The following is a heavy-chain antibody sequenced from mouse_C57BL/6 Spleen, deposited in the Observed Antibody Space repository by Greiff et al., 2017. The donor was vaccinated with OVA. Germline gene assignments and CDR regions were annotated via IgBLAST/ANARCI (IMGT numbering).Heavy chain of an antibody. CDR3: ARGRYGSGGNFDY. Sequence: VKVVESGPELVKPGASVKISCKASGYAFSSSWMNWVKQRPGKGLEWIGRIYPGDGDTNYNGKFKGKATLTADKSSSTAYMQLSSLTSEDSAVYFCARGRYGSGGNFDYWGQGTTLTVSS. J-gene: IGHJ2*01. CDR1: GYAFSSSW. V-gene: IGHV1-82*01. D-gene: IGHD1-1*01. CDR2: IYPGDGDT.